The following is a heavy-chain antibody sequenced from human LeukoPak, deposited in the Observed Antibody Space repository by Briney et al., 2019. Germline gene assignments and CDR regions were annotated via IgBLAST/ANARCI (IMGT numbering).Heavy chain of an antibody. J-gene: IGHJ4*02. D-gene: IGHD3-10*01. CDR2: INPSGGST. V-gene: IGHV1-46*01. Sequence: ASVKVSCKASGYTFTSYYMHWVRQAPGQGLEWMGIINPSGGSTTYAQKFQGRVTMTRDTSTSTVYMELSSLRSDDTAVYYCARSLYVLLWFGEFTPWPSFDYWGQGTLVTVSS. CDR1: GYTFTSYY. CDR3: ARSLYVLLWFGEFTPWPSFDY.